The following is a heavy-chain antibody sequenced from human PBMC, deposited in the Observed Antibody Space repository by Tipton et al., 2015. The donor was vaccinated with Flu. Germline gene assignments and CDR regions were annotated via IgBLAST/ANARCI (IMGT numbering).Heavy chain of an antibody. Sequence: GLVKPSETLSLTCTVRGSFNGYYWSWIRQSPGKGLEWIGEINHSGSTKFNPSLKSRVTISVDTSQKHVSLKLTSVTAADTAVYYCARARCLAEGGCLRDALDLWGQGTMVTVSS. CDR2: INHSGST. D-gene: IGHD6-13*01. CDR3: ARARCLAEGGCLRDALDL. J-gene: IGHJ3*01. V-gene: IGHV4-34*01. CDR1: GSFNGYY.